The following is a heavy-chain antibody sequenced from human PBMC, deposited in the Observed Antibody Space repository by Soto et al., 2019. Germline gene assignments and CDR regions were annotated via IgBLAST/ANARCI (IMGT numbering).Heavy chain of an antibody. D-gene: IGHD2-15*01. CDR2: INPKSGGT. J-gene: IGHJ4*02. V-gene: IGHV1-2*04. CDR1: GYTFTGYY. Sequence: QVQLVQSGAEVKKPGASVKVSCKASGYTFTGYYMHWVRQAPGQGLEWMGWINPKSGGTNYAQKFQGWVTMTRDTSISTAYMELSRLRSDDTAVYYCARGPDIVVVVATTHFDYWGQGTLVTVFS. CDR3: ARGPDIVVVVATTHFDY.